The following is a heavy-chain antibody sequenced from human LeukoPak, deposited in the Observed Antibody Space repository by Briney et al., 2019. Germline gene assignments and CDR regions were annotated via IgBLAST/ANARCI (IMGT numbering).Heavy chain of an antibody. Sequence: GGSLRLSCAASGFTFSSYGMHWVRQAPGKGLEWVSSISSSSSYIYYADSVKGRFTISRDNAKNSLYLQVNSLRAEDTAVYYCAKGSYPDYWGQGTLVTASS. CDR2: ISSSSSYI. D-gene: IGHD1-26*01. CDR1: GFTFSSYG. CDR3: AKGSYPDY. V-gene: IGHV3-21*01. J-gene: IGHJ4*02.